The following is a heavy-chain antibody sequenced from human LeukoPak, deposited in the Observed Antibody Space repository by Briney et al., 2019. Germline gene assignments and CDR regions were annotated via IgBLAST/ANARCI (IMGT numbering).Heavy chain of an antibody. D-gene: IGHD3-10*01. Sequence: ASVKVSCKASGYTFTGYYMHWVRQATGQGLEWMGWINPNSGGTNYAQKFQGRVTMTRDTSISTAYMELSRLRSDDTAVYYCARRLWFGELPAFDIWGQGTMVTVSS. CDR2: INPNSGGT. CDR1: GYTFTGYY. J-gene: IGHJ3*02. V-gene: IGHV1-2*02. CDR3: ARRLWFGELPAFDI.